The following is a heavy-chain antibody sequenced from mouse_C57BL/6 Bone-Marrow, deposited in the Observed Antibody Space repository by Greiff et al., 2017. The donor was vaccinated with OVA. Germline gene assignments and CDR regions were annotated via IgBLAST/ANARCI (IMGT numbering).Heavy chain of an antibody. Sequence: VQLQQPGAELVKPGASVKMSCKASGYTFTSYWITWVKQRPGQGLEWIGDIYPGSGSTNYNKKFKSKATLTVDTSSSTAYMQLSSLTSEDSAVYYCARRYYGSSWYFDVWGTGTTVTVSS. CDR1: GYTFTSYW. CDR3: ARRYYGSSWYFDV. J-gene: IGHJ1*03. V-gene: IGHV1-55*01. CDR2: IYPGSGST. D-gene: IGHD1-1*01.